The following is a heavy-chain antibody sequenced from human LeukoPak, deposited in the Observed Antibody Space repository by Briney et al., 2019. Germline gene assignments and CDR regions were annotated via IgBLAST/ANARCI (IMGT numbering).Heavy chain of an antibody. CDR2: IYHSGST. CDR3: ARDTDRVLDY. V-gene: IGHV4-30-2*01. J-gene: IGHJ4*02. Sequence: PSETLSLTCAVSGGSISSGGYSWSWIRQPPGKGLEWIGYIYHSGSTYYNPSLKSRVTISVDRSKNQFSLKLSSVTAADTAVYYCARDTDRVLDYWGQGTLVTVSS. CDR1: GGSISSGGYS. D-gene: IGHD1-1*01.